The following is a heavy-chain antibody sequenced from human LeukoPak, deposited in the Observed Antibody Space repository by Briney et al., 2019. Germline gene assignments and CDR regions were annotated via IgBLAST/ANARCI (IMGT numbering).Heavy chain of an antibody. CDR1: GFTFSSHA. CDR3: AKSLDYGDLTIGLYDY. V-gene: IGHV3-23*01. CDR2: ISGSGGST. J-gene: IGHJ4*02. Sequence: PGGSLRLSCVASGFTFSSHAMSWVRQAPGKGLEWVSAISGSGGSTYYADSVKGRFTISRDNSKNTLYLQMNSLRAEDTAVYYCAKSLDYGDLTIGLYDYWGQGTLVTVSS. D-gene: IGHD4-17*01.